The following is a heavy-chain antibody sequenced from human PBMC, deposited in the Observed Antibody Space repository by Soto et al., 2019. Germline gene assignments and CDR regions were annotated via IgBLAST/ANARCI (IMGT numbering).Heavy chain of an antibody. Sequence: SVKVSCKASGGTFSSYTISWVRQAPGQGLEWMGRIIPILGVANYAQKFQGRVTITADKSTSTAYMELSSLRSEDAAVYYCACPYDSSGYYLLQHWGQGTLVTDSS. J-gene: IGHJ1*01. D-gene: IGHD3-22*01. CDR1: GGTFSSYT. CDR3: ACPYDSSGYYLLQH. CDR2: IIPILGVA. V-gene: IGHV1-69*02.